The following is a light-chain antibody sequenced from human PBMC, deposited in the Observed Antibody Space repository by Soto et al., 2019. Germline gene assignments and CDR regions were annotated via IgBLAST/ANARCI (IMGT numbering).Light chain of an antibody. V-gene: IGKV3D-20*02. CDR3: QQRSNWPWT. J-gene: IGKJ1*01. Sequence: EIVLTQSPDTLSLSPVERATLSCMASQSVSSTYLAWYQQKPGQAPRLLIYGASTRATGIPARFSGSGSGTEFTLIISSLQSEDSAVYYCQQRSNWPWTFGQGTKVDIK. CDR2: GAS. CDR1: QSVSSTY.